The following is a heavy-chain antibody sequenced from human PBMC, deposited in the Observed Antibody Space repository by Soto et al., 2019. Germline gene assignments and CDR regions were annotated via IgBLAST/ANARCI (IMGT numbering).Heavy chain of an antibody. J-gene: IGHJ4*02. Sequence: EVQLVESGGGLVQPGGSLRLSCAASGFTFDDYAIHWVRQAPGKGLEWVSGISWNGAATGYVDSVKGRFSISRDNTKTTLYLQIDSLRSADTAVSHGAILPLYGSGFNCWGQGTLVTVPS. D-gene: IGHD3-10*01. CDR2: ISWNGAAT. CDR3: AILPLYGSGFNC. V-gene: IGHV3-9*01. CDR1: GFTFDDYA.